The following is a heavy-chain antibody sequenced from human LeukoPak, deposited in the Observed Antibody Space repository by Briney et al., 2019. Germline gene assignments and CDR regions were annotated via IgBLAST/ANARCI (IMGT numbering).Heavy chain of an antibody. D-gene: IGHD2-2*03. CDR1: GGSISGYY. CDR2: VYTSGTT. CDR3: ARHEDGYCSSTSCYGN. Sequence: SETLSLTCTVSGGSISGYYWSWFRQPAGKGLEWIGRVYTSGTTNYNPSLKSRVTMSIDTSKNQFSLKLSSVTAADTAVYYCARHEDGYCSSTSCYGNWGQGTLVTVSS. V-gene: IGHV4-4*07. J-gene: IGHJ4*02.